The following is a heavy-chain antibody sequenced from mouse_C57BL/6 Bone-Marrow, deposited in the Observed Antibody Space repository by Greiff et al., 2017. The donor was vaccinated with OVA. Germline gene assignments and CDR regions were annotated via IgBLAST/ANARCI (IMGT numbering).Heavy chain of an antibody. CDR1: GYTFTSYW. CDR3: ARGFITTGGFDY. V-gene: IGHV1-64*01. J-gene: IGHJ2*01. CDR2: IHPNSGST. Sequence: QVQLQQPGAELVKPGASVKLSCKASGYTFTSYWMHWVKQRPGQGLEWIGMIHPNSGSTNYNEKFKSKATLTVAKSSSTAYMQLSSLTSEDSAVYYCARGFITTGGFDYWGQGTTLTVSS. D-gene: IGHD1-1*01.